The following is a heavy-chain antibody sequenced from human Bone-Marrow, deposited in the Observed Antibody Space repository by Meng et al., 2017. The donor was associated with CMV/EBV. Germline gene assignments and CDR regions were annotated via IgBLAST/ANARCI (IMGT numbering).Heavy chain of an antibody. V-gene: IGHV1-2*02. Sequence: ASVKVSCKASGGTFSSYAINWVRQATGQGLEWMGWINPNSGGTDYAQKFQGRVTLTRDTSMNTAYMELSSLRSDDTAVFYCARMPIAARPSWGQGTLVPSPQ. J-gene: IGHJ5*02. CDR1: GGTFSSYA. D-gene: IGHD6-6*01. CDR2: INPNSGGT. CDR3: ARMPIAARPS.